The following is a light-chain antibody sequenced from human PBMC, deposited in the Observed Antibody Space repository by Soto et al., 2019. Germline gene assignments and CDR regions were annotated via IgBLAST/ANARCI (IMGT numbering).Light chain of an antibody. V-gene: IGKV1D-16*01. J-gene: IGKJ1*01. Sequence: DIEMTQSPSSLFASVGDRVTITCRASHNVDNWVAWYQQKPEKAPKSLIYAASSLHSGVPLRFSGSGSGALFPLTISNLQPEDFATYYCQQYVSYPRTFGQGTKVEIK. CDR3: QQYVSYPRT. CDR2: AAS. CDR1: HNVDNW.